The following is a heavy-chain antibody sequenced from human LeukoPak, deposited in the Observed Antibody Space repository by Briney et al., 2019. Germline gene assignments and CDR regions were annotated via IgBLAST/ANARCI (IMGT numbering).Heavy chain of an antibody. CDR2: TYYRSKWYN. D-gene: IGHD6-6*01. Sequence: SQTLSLTCAISGDSVSSNSAAWNWIRQPPSRGLEWLGRTYYRSKWYNDYAVSVKSRITINPDTSKNQFSLQLNSVTPEDTAVYYCARASIAAPRAFDYWGQGTLVTVSS. V-gene: IGHV6-1*01. CDR3: ARASIAAPRAFDY. J-gene: IGHJ4*02. CDR1: GDSVSSNSAA.